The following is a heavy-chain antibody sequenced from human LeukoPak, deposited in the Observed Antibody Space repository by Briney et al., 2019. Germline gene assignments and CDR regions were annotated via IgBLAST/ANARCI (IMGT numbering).Heavy chain of an antibody. CDR2: INHSGST. CDR1: GGSFSGYY. J-gene: IGHJ5*02. CDR3: AEGGIRYFDWLPEVKVRPNWFDP. V-gene: IGHV4-34*01. D-gene: IGHD3-9*01. Sequence: SETLSLTCAVYGGSFSGYYWSWIRQPQGKGLDWIGEINHSGSTNYNPSLKSRVTISVDTPKNQFSLKLSSVTAADTAFFFQAEGGIRYFDWLPEVKVRPNWFDPWGQGTLVTVSS.